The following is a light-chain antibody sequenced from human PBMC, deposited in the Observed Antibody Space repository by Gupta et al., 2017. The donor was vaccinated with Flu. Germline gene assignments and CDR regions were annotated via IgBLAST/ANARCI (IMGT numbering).Light chain of an antibody. CDR2: DDS. CDR3: QVSSGRDNHAG. Sequence: GQTARVTCGGDNIGSKSVHWYQQKPGQAPVRVVYDDSDRPPGIPERFAGSNSGNTETLNIIRVEDGDEADVYCQVSSGRDNHAGLGTGTKVTV. J-gene: IGLJ1*01. CDR1: NIGSKS. V-gene: IGLV3-21*02.